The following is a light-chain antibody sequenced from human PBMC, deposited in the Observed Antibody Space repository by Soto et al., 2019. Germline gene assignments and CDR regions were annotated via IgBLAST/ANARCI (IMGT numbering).Light chain of an antibody. CDR2: LGS. Sequence: DIVMTQSPLSLPVTPGEAASLSCRSGQSLLHSDGFIYLDWYLQKPGQSPQLLIYLGSYRASGVPDRFSGSGSGTDFTLTISRVEAQDVGVYFCMQALQTPAFGQGTRLEIK. V-gene: IGKV2-28*01. CDR3: MQALQTPA. CDR1: QSLLHSDGFIY. J-gene: IGKJ5*01.